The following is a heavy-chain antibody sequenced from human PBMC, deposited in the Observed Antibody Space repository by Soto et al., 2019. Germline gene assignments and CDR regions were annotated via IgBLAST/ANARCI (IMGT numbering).Heavy chain of an antibody. Sequence: GGSLRLSCAGSGFTFKLYTMHWVRQAPGKGLEWVSFCTPSGSSISYADSVEGRFTISRDNARNSLYLQIHNLRAEDTAVYYCARDAASSLDHWGQGTLVTVSS. D-gene: IGHD6-13*01. CDR3: ARDAASSLDH. V-gene: IGHV3-21*01. J-gene: IGHJ4*02. CDR1: GFTFKLYT. CDR2: CTPSGSSI.